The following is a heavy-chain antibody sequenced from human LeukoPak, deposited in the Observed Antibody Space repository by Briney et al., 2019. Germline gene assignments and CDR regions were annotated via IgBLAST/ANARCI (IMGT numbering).Heavy chain of an antibody. Sequence: ASVKVSCKASGYTFTDYYMHWVRQAPGQGLEWMGWINPNSGGTNYAQKFQDRVTMTRDTSISTAYMELSRLRSDDTAVYYCARSKYSSSWSTPYYMDVWGKGTTVTVSS. CDR1: GYTFTDYY. D-gene: IGHD6-13*01. CDR3: ARSKYSSSWSTPYYMDV. CDR2: INPNSGGT. V-gene: IGHV1-2*02. J-gene: IGHJ6*03.